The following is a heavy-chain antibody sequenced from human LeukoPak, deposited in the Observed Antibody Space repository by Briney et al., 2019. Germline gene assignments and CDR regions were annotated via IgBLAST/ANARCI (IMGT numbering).Heavy chain of an antibody. J-gene: IGHJ3*01. CDR1: GFIVSSNY. Sequence: GGSLRLSCAASGFIVSSNYMSWVRQAPGKGLEWVSFIYRGGAAYYADSVKDRFTISRDNSKNTLYLQMNGLRVEDTAVYYCAIVAYYDGSGYSHVFDLWGQGTMVTVSS. D-gene: IGHD3-22*01. CDR2: IYRGGAA. CDR3: AIVAYYDGSGYSHVFDL. V-gene: IGHV3-53*01.